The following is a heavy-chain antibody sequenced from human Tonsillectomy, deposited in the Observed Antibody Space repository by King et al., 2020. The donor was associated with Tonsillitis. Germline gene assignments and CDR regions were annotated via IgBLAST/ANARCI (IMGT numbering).Heavy chain of an antibody. Sequence: VQQQQWGAGLFKPSETLSLTCAVYGGSFSGYYWSWIRQPPGKGLEWIGEINHSGSTNYNPSPKSRVTISVETSKNQFSLKLSSVTAADTAVYYCARGGGSYYGYFDYWGQGTLVTVSS. D-gene: IGHD1-26*01. CDR2: INHSGST. CDR3: ARGGGSYYGYFDY. J-gene: IGHJ4*02. V-gene: IGHV4-34*01. CDR1: GGSFSGYY.